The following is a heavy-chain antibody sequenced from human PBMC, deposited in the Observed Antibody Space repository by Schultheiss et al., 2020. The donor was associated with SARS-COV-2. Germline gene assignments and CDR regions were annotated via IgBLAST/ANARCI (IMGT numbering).Heavy chain of an antibody. V-gene: IGHV1-18*01. Sequence: ASVKVSCKASGYTFTSYGISWVRQAPGQGLEWMGWISAYNGNTNYAQKLQGRVTMTTDTSTSTAYMELRSLRSDDTAVYYCARDGGYCSSTSCYHNYYYYMDVWGKGTTVTVSS. CDR3: ARDGGYCSSTSCYHNYYYYMDV. D-gene: IGHD2-2*01. J-gene: IGHJ6*03. CDR1: GYTFTSYG. CDR2: ISAYNGNT.